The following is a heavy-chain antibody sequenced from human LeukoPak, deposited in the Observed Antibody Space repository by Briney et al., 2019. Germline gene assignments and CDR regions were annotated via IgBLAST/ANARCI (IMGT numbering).Heavy chain of an antibody. CDR3: ARGLGSSNYHDHRFQP. V-gene: IGHV3-48*02. CDR1: RFTFSVHS. J-gene: IGHJ5*02. Sequence: PGRTLRLSCTASRFTFSVHSMNWVREAPGKGREWVSCIMSTGSVTSYADSVQGRFPISRDNAKNSLYLQMNRLRDEDTAVYFCARGLGSSNYHDHRFQPWGRGTLVTVSS. D-gene: IGHD3-10*01. CDR2: IMSTGSVT.